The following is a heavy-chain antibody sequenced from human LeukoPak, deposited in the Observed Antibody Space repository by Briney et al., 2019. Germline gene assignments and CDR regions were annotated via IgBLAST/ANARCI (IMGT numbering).Heavy chain of an antibody. V-gene: IGHV1-18*01. CDR3: ARNRTGTFDF. CDR1: GYSFLYYG. D-gene: IGHD3-10*01. CDR2: ISGDSYDT. J-gene: IGHJ4*02. Sequence: ASVKVSCKASGYSFLYYGINWVRQAPGQGLEWMGWISGDSYDTKYEQKLHGRVTMTTDTSTSTAYMELRSLRSDDTAVYYCARNRTGTFDFWGQGTLVTVSS.